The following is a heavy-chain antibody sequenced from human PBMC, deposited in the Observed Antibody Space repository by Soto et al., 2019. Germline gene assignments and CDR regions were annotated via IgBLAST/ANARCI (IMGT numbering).Heavy chain of an antibody. V-gene: IGHV3-7*03. D-gene: IGHD1-1*01. CDR2: IKQDGSEK. Sequence: EVQLVESGGGLVQPGGSLRLSCAASGFTFSNYWMSWVRQAPGKGLEWVANIKQDGSEKNYVDSVKGRFTISRDNAKNSLYLQMNSLRAEDTAVYYCAREAGTTLYYYYGMDVWGQGTTVTVSS. CDR1: GFTFSNYW. J-gene: IGHJ6*02. CDR3: AREAGTTLYYYYGMDV.